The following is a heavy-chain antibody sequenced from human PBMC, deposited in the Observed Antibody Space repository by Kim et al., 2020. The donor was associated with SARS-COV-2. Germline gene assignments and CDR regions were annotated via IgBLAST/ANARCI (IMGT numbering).Heavy chain of an antibody. D-gene: IGHD6-13*01. CDR2: ISSSSSYI. J-gene: IGHJ6*02. CDR1: GFTFSSYS. Sequence: GGSLRLSCAASGFTFSSYSMNWVRQAPGKGLEWVSSISSSSSYIYYADSVKGRFTISRDNAKNSLYLQMNSLRAEDTAVYYCARGVAAAAHYYGMDVWGQGTTVTVSS. V-gene: IGHV3-21*01. CDR3: ARGVAAAAHYYGMDV.